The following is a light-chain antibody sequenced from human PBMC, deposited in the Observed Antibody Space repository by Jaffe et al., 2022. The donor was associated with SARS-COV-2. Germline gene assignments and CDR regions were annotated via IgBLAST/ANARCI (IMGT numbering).Light chain of an antibody. V-gene: IGKV3-20*01. CDR3: QLYGTSPYT. CDR2: GAS. CDR1: QSLSSSY. Sequence: EIGLTQSPGTLSLSPGERATLSCRASQSLSSSYLAWYQQKPGQGPRLLIYGASSRATGIPDRFSGSGSGTDFTLTISRLEPEDFAVYYCQLYGTSPYTFGQGTKLEIK. J-gene: IGKJ2*01.